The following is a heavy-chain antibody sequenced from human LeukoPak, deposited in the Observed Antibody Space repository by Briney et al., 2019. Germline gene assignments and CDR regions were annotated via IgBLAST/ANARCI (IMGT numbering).Heavy chain of an antibody. CDR2: INHSGST. D-gene: IGHD3-10*01. Sequence: SETLSLTCAVYGGSFSGYYWSWIRQPPGKGLEWIGEINHSGSTNYNPSLKSRVTISVDTSKNQFSLKLSSVTAADTAVYYCARGRGSGNFDYWGQGTLVTVSS. V-gene: IGHV4-34*01. J-gene: IGHJ4*02. CDR1: GGSFSGYY. CDR3: ARGRGSGNFDY.